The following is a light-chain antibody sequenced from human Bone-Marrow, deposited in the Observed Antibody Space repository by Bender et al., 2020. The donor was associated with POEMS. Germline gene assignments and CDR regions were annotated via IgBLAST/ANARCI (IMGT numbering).Light chain of an antibody. CDR1: SSKFGSYP. CDR3: ATWDDSLNGWV. Sequence: QSVLNQPPSASGTPGQRVTISCSGSSSKFGSYPVNWYQQLPGAAPKLVIFNNSQRPSGVPDRFSGSNSGTSASLAISGLLSDDEADFYCATWDDSLNGWVFGGGTKLTVL. J-gene: IGLJ3*02. CDR2: NNS. V-gene: IGLV1-44*01.